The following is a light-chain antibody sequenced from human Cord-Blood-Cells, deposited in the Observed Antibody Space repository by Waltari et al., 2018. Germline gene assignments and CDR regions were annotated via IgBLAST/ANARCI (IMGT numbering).Light chain of an antibody. V-gene: IGLV2-11*02. CDR3: CSYAGRYTYV. J-gene: IGLJ1*01. Sequence: QSALTQPRSVSGSPGQSVTISCTGTSSDVGGYNYVSWYQQHPGKAPKLMIYDVSKRPAGFPDRFSGSKSGTSAPLTISGLQAEDEADYSCCSYAGRYTYVFGTGTKVTVL. CDR1: SSDVGGYNY. CDR2: DVS.